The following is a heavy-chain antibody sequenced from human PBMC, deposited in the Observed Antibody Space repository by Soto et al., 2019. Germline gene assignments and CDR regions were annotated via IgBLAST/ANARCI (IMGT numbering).Heavy chain of an antibody. D-gene: IGHD6-19*01. CDR3: AKADGEQWLIPHLDN. V-gene: IGHV3-23*01. J-gene: IGHJ4*02. CDR1: GFNFKKFA. Sequence: EVHLLESGGGVVQPGGSLRLSCVASGFNFKKFAMAWVRQAPGEGLEWVSGISCCGGSTSYADSVKGRFSTARDDSKNTLSLQMNGLRVEDTAQYFCAKADGEQWLIPHLDNWGQATLVTVS. CDR2: ISCCGGST.